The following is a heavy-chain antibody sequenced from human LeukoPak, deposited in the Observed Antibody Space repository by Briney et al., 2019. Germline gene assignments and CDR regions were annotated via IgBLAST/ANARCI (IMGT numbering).Heavy chain of an antibody. D-gene: IGHD3-10*01. J-gene: IGHJ4*02. Sequence: SETLSLTCTVSGGSVSSNTYYWSWLRQPPGKGLEWIASINYSGSTYYNPSLRRRVTISVDTSANQTSMKLCFVTATDTAVYYCARYVVYGSGKYYFDYWGQGTLVTVSS. V-gene: IGHV4-39*01. CDR3: ARYVVYGSGKYYFDY. CDR1: GGSVSSNTYY. CDR2: INYSGST.